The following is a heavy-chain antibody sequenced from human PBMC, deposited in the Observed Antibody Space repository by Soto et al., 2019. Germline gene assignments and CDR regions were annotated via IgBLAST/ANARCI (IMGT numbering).Heavy chain of an antibody. CDR3: ARGYYYDSSGYYFDY. D-gene: IGHD3-22*01. Sequence: SETLSLTCAVYGGSFSGYYWSWIRQPPGKGLEWIGEINHSGSTNYNPSLKSRVTISVDTSKNQFSLKLSSVTAADTSVYYCARGYYYDSSGYYFDYWGQGTLVTVSS. CDR2: INHSGST. V-gene: IGHV4-34*01. CDR1: GGSFSGYY. J-gene: IGHJ4*02.